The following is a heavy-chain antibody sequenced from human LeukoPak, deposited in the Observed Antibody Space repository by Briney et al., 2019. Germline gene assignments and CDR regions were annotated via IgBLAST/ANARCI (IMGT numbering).Heavy chain of an antibody. V-gene: IGHV3-30-3*01. CDR2: ISYDGSNK. D-gene: IGHD3-22*01. J-gene: IGHJ4*02. CDR3: ARGVRYYDSSGQGVATDY. CDR1: GFTFSSYA. Sequence: PGRSLRLSCAASGFTFSSYAMHWVRQAPGKGLEWVAVISYDGSNKYYADSVKGRFTISRDNSKNTPYLQMNSLRAEDTAVYYCARGVRYYDSSGQGVATDYWGQGTLVTVSS.